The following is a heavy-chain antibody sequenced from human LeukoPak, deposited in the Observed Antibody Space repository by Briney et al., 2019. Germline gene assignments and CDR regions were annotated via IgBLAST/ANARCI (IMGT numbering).Heavy chain of an antibody. J-gene: IGHJ4*02. D-gene: IGHD1-20*01. Sequence: PGQSLRLSCAASGFTFSSYAMSWVRQAPGKGLEWVSGITGNGDTTHHTDPVKGRFTISRDNSKNTLFLQMNSLRAEDTAVYYCAKDTFITGTTVYWGQGTLVTVSS. CDR1: GFTFSSYA. V-gene: IGHV3-23*01. CDR2: ITGNGDTT. CDR3: AKDTFITGTTVY.